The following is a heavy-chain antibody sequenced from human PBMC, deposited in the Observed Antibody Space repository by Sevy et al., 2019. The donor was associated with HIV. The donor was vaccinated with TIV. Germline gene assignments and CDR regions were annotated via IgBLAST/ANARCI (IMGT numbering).Heavy chain of an antibody. Sequence: GGSLRLSCAASEFTFNNYGMHWVRQAPGRGLEWVAYIWFDGINKYYADSVKGRFTISRDNSKNTLYLQMNRLGVEDTADYYGARDHGYNYGGHGGDYWGPGTLVTVSS. D-gene: IGHD5-18*01. CDR2: IWFDGINK. V-gene: IGHV3-33*01. J-gene: IGHJ4*02. CDR3: ARDHGYNYGGHGGDY. CDR1: EFTFNNYG.